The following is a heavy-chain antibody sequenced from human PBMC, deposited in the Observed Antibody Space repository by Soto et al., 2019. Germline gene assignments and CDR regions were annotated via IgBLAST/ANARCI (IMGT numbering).Heavy chain of an antibody. J-gene: IGHJ4*02. CDR3: ARIEMASIK. CDR1: GASIRSGGYY. CDR2: IYYTGST. Sequence: QVQMQESGPGLVKPSQTLSLTCSVSGASIRSGGYYWSWLRQSPGKGLEWIGHIYYTGSTFYSPSLKSRLTRSLDTSKNQFSLDLRSVTAADTAMYYCARIEMASIKWGRGTLVTVAS. V-gene: IGHV4-31*03.